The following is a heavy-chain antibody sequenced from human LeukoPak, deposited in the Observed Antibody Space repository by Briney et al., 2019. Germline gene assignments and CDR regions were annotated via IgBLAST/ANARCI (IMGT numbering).Heavy chain of an antibody. CDR2: ISGYNGNT. CDR1: GYTFNRYG. CDR3: ARDYGYGVTVMISDDY. J-gene: IGHJ4*02. V-gene: IGHV1-18*01. Sequence: ASVKVSCKASGYTFNRYGITWVRHAPGQGLELMGWISGYNGNTNYAQKLQSRVTMTTDTSTSTAYMELRSLRSDDTAMYYCARDYGYGVTVMISDDYWGQGTLVTVSS. D-gene: IGHD5-12*01.